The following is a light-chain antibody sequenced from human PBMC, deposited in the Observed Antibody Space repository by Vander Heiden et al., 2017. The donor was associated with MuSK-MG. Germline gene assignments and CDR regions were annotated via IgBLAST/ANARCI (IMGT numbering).Light chain of an antibody. CDR1: QSVSSD. V-gene: IGKV3-15*01. J-gene: IGKJ4*01. Sequence: EIVMTQSPATLSVSPGERATLSCRASQSVSSDLAWYQQKPGQAPRLLIHRASTRATGIPARFSGSGSGTEFTLTINSLQSEDFAVYYCQQDNNWPLTFGGGTKVEIK. CDR2: RAS. CDR3: QQDNNWPLT.